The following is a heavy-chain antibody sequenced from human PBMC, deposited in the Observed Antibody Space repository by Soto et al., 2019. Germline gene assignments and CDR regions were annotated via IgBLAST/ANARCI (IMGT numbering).Heavy chain of an antibody. D-gene: IGHD3-22*01. Sequence: QVQLQESGPGLVKPSQTLSLTCTVSGGSISSGDYYWSWIRQPPGKGLEWIGYIYYSGSTYYNPSLKSRVTISVDTSKNQFSLTLSSVTAADTAVYYCARFSYYYDSSGYSTAFAFDIWGQGTMVTVSS. CDR2: IYYSGST. V-gene: IGHV4-30-4*01. CDR1: GGSISSGDYY. J-gene: IGHJ3*02. CDR3: ARFSYYYDSSGYSTAFAFDI.